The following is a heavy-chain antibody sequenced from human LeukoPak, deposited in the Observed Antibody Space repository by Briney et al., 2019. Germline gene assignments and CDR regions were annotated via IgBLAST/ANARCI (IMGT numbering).Heavy chain of an antibody. J-gene: IGHJ4*02. Sequence: GESLKISCAASGYTFSDYWMSWVRQAPGKGLERVANIKPDGRDKYHVDSVKGRFTISRDNAKASLYLLMNSLRAEDTAVYYCARGRFCDSGNCYLDYWGQGTLVTVSS. V-gene: IGHV3-7*01. D-gene: IGHD4-23*01. CDR1: GYTFSDYW. CDR2: IKPDGRDK. CDR3: ARGRFCDSGNCYLDY.